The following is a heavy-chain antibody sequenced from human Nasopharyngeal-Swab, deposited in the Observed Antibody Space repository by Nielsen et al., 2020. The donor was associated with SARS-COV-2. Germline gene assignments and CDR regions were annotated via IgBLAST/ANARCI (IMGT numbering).Heavy chain of an antibody. CDR3: ARDWFLGGTCRDDAFDI. J-gene: IGHJ3*02. Sequence: ASVKVSCKASGYTLTTYAMHWVRQAPGQRLEWMGWINGGSGDTKYSQNFLGRVTITRDTSANTAYLELRSLISEDSAIYYCARDWFLGGTCRDDAFDIWGRGTVVTVSS. CDR2: INGGSGDT. D-gene: IGHD2-15*01. V-gene: IGHV1-3*01. CDR1: GYTLTTYA.